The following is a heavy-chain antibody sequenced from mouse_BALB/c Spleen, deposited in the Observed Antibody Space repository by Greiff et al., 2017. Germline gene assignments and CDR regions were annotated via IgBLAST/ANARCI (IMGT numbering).Heavy chain of an antibody. V-gene: IGHV7-3*02. D-gene: IGHD1-1*01. J-gene: IGHJ3*01. CDR2: IRNKANGYTT. Sequence: EVQGVESGGGLVQPGGSLRLSCATSGFTFTDYYMSWVRQPPGKALEWLGFIRNKANGYTTEYSASVKGRFTISRDNSQSILYLQMNTLRAEDSATYYCARDLGSSPFAYWGQGTLVTVSA. CDR1: GFTFTDYY. CDR3: ARDLGSSPFAY.